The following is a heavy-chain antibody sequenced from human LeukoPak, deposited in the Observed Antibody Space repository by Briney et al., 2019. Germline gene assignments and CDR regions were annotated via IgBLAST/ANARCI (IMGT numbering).Heavy chain of an antibody. D-gene: IGHD3-10*01. J-gene: IGHJ5*02. Sequence: ASVKVSCKASGYTFTGYYMHWVRQAPGQGLEWMGWINPNSGGTNYAQKFQGRVTMTRDTSISTAYMELSRLRSDDTAVYYCARGGLLWFGEFTSGNWFDPWGQGTLVAVSS. CDR2: INPNSGGT. V-gene: IGHV1-2*02. CDR1: GYTFTGYY. CDR3: ARGGLLWFGEFTSGNWFDP.